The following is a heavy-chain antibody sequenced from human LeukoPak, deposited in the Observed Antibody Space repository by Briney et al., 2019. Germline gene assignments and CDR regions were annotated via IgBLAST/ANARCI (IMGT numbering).Heavy chain of an antibody. J-gene: IGHJ4*02. V-gene: IGHV3-48*04. CDR1: RFTFSSYW. D-gene: IGHD6-13*01. Sequence: GGSLRLSCAASRFTFSSYWMSWVGQAPGKGLEWVSYISSSGSTIYYADSVKGRFTISRDNAKNSLYLQMNSLRAEDTAVYYCARDTGDEQQLGPFDYWGQGTLVTVSS. CDR2: ISSSGSTI. CDR3: ARDTGDEQQLGPFDY.